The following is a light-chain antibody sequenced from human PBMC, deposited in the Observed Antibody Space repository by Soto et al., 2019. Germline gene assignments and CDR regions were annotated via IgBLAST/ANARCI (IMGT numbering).Light chain of an antibody. J-gene: IGKJ1*01. CDR1: QSVSSY. Sequence: EIVLTQSPATLSLSPGERATLSCRASQSVSSYLAWYQQKPGQAPRLLIYDASNRATGIPARFSGSGSGTDFTLTISSLEPEDSAVYYCHQYGNSPLTFGQGTKVDIK. V-gene: IGKV3-11*01. CDR3: HQYGNSPLT. CDR2: DAS.